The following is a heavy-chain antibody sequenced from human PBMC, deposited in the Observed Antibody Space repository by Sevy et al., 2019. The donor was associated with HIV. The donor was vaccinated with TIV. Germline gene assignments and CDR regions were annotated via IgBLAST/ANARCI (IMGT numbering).Heavy chain of an antibody. CDR3: ARGSMIRGIIRVGFYYYMDV. V-gene: IGHV1-46*04. CDR2: INPGDGST. CDR1: GYTFTMYS. D-gene: IGHD3-10*01. J-gene: IGHJ6*03. Sequence: ASVKVSCKASGYTFTMYSMHWVRQAPGQGLEWMAIINPGDGSTKSAQKLWGRLTVTSDTSTSTVYMELSSLRSEDTAVYYCARGSMIRGIIRVGFYYYMDVWGKGTTVTVSS.